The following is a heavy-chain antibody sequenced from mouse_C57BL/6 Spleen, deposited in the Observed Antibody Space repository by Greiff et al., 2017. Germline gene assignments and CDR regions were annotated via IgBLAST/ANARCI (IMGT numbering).Heavy chain of an antibody. CDR2: ISSGSSTI. CDR1: GFTFSDYG. D-gene: IGHD1-1*02. V-gene: IGHV5-17*01. J-gene: IGHJ2*01. CDR3: ARGWEGWYFDY. Sequence: EVHLVESGGGLVKPGGSLKLSCAASGFTFSDYGMNWVRQATEKGLEWVAYISSGSSTIYYADTVKGRFTNSRDNAKNTLFLQMTSLRSEDTAMYYCARGWEGWYFDYWGQGTTLTVSS.